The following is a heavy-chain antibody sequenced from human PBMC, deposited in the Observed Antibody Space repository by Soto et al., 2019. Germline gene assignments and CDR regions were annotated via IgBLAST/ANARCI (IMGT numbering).Heavy chain of an antibody. CDR2: VSYSVSP. V-gene: IGHV4-59*01. CDR3: ARSAPAGILIWDY. Sequence: SETLSLTCTVSGGSINSYYWSWLRQPPGKGLEWIGYVSYSVSPKYNPSLKTRVSISLDTSNNQFALKLTSVTAADTAVYYCARSAPAGILIWDYWGKGALVTVSS. J-gene: IGHJ4*02. CDR1: GGSINSYY. D-gene: IGHD3-16*01.